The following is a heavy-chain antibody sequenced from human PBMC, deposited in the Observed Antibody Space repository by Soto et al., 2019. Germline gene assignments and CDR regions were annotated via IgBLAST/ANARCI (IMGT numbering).Heavy chain of an antibody. CDR2: IYYSGST. V-gene: IGHV4-39*01. D-gene: IGHD6-19*01. CDR3: ARHFESSGWHTITGSWYFDI. Sequence: QLQLQESGPGLVKPSETLSLTCTVSGGSISSSSYYWGWIRQPPGKGLGWIGSIYYSGSTYYNPSLKSRVTISVDTSKKQFSLKLVSVTAADTAVYYRARHFESSGWHTITGSWYFDIWGRGTLVTVSS. J-gene: IGHJ2*01. CDR1: GGSISSSSYY.